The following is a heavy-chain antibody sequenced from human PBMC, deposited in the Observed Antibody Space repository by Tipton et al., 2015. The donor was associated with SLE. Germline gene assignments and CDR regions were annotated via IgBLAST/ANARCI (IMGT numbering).Heavy chain of an antibody. CDR2: ISYDGSNK. Sequence: SLRLSCAASGFTFSSYGMHWVRQAPGKGLEWVSVISYDGSNKYYADSVKGRFTISRDNSKNTLYLQMNSLRAEDTAVYYCAREDCNGAPCLGDHWGQGTLVTVSS. V-gene: IGHV3-30*03. CDR1: GFTFSSYG. D-gene: IGHD2-15*01. CDR3: AREDCNGAPCLGDH. J-gene: IGHJ4*02.